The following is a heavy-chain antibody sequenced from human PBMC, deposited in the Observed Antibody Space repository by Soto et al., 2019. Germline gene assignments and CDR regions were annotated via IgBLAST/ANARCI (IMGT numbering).Heavy chain of an antibody. Sequence: PGGSLRLSCAASGFTFSSYSMSWVRQAPGKGLEWVSGFRTGGDDGTTYYADSVKGRFTISRDNSKNTLFLQMNSLRAEDTAIYYCAKKVNSGPGSRYFDYWGQGTLVTVSS. CDR3: AKKVNSGPGSRYFDY. D-gene: IGHD3-10*01. V-gene: IGHV3-23*01. J-gene: IGHJ4*02. CDR1: GFTFSSYS. CDR2: FRTGGDDGTT.